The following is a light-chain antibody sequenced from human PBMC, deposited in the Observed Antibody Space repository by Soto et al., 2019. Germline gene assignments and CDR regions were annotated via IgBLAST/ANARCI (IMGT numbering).Light chain of an antibody. J-gene: IGLJ2*01. Sequence: QSALTQPASVSASPGQSITISCTGTSSDVGDYKYVSWYQQHPGKAPQLMIYEVTSRPSGVSNGFSGSTSGNTASLTISGLQDEDDAAYYCSSYTNNSTLVFGGGTQLTVL. V-gene: IGLV2-14*01. CDR3: SSYTNNSTLV. CDR1: SSDVGDYKY. CDR2: EVT.